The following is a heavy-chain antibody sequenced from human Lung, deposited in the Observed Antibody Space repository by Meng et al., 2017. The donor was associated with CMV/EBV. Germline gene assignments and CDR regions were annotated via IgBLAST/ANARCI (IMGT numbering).Heavy chain of an antibody. CDR2: IYYSGST. J-gene: IGHJ4*02. V-gene: IGHV4-39*07. CDR1: GGSISSSSYY. D-gene: IGHD6-19*01. CDR3: ARSHSSGWPFDY. Sequence: SXTXSLXCTVSGGSISSSSYYWGWIRQPPGKGLEWIGSIYYSGSTYYNPSLKSRVTISVDTSKNQFSLKLSSVTAADTAVYYCARSHSSGWPFDYWGQGTXVNGAS.